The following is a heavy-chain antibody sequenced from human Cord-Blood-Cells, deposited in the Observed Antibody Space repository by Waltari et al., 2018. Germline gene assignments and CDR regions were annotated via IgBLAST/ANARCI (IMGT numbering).Heavy chain of an antibody. V-gene: IGHV4-39*01. Sequence: QLQLQESGPGLVKPSETLSLTCTVSGGSISSSSYYWGWIRQPPGKGLEWIGSIYYSGTTYYNPSLTSRVSISVDTSKNQFSLKLSYVTAADTAVYYCARYSSSWYWGQGTLVTVSS. CDR1: GGSISSSSYY. D-gene: IGHD6-13*01. CDR2: IYYSGTT. J-gene: IGHJ4*02. CDR3: ARYSSSWY.